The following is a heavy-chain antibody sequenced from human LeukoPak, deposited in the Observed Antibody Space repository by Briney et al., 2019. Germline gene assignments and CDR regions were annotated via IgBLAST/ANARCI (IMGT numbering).Heavy chain of an antibody. V-gene: IGHV1-2*02. J-gene: IGHJ5*02. CDR1: GYTFTGYY. CDR2: INPNSGGT. D-gene: IGHD2-2*01. CDR3: ARDGGKDIVVVPAANNWFDP. Sequence: ASVKVSCKASGYTFTGYYMHWVRQAPGQGLEWMGWINPNSGGTNYAQKFQGRVTMTRDTSISTAYMELSRLRSDETAVYYCARDGGKDIVVVPAANNWFDPWGQGTLVTVSS.